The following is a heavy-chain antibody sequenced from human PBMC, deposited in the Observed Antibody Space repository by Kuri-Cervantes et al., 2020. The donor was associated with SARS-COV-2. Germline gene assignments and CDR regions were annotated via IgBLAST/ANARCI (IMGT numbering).Heavy chain of an antibody. J-gene: IGHJ4*02. CDR2: ISGDGKKK. CDR1: GFNFSTTD. V-gene: IGHV3-30*18. Sequence: GESLKISCTASGFNFSTTDMHWVRQTPGKGLEWAAVISGDGKKKKCVASGKGRFTISRDNSQNTLYLQVKSLKSEDTAMYYCAKDRFGVHDFWGQGTLVTVSS. CDR3: AKDRFGVHDF. D-gene: IGHD2-8*01.